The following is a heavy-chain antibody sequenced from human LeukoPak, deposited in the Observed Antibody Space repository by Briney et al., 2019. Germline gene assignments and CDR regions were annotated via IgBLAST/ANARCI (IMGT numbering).Heavy chain of an antibody. V-gene: IGHV3-23*01. D-gene: IGHD3-10*01. CDR2: LSGDSSSI. CDR1: QFTFNNNA. J-gene: IGHJ4*02. CDR3: TRFRGSGSSTLYSFAY. Sequence: GGSLRLSCAASQFTFNNNAMSWVRQAPGKGLEWVSGLSGDSSSIYYAASVKGRFTISRDNSKNMLYLQMNSLRAEDTAVYYCTRFRGSGSSTLYSFAYWGQGSLVTVAP.